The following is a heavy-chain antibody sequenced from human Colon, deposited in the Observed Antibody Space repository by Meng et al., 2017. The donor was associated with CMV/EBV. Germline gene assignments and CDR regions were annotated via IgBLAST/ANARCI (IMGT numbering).Heavy chain of an antibody. CDR2: IYSGGSST. V-gene: IGHV3-23*03. J-gene: IGHJ4*02. Sequence: GESLKISCAASGFTFSSYAMSWVRQAPGKGLERVSVIYSGGSSTYYADSVKGRFTISRDNSKNTLYLQMNSLRAEDTAVYYCAKWDSSGYYLASTFDYWGQGTLVTVSS. CDR1: GFTFSSYA. CDR3: AKWDSSGYYLASTFDY. D-gene: IGHD3-22*01.